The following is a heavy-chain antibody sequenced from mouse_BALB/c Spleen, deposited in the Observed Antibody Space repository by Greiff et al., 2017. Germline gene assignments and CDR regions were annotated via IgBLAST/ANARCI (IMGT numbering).Heavy chain of an antibody. CDR2: IDPETGGT. Sequence: QVQLQQSGAELVRPGASVTLSCKASGYTFTDYEMHWVKQTPVHGLEWIGAIDPETGGTAYNQKFKGKATLTADKSSSTAYMELRSLTSEDSAVYYCTRGGYYAMDYWGQGTSVTVSS. J-gene: IGHJ4*01. CDR1: GYTFTDYE. CDR3: TRGGYYAMDY. V-gene: IGHV1-15*01.